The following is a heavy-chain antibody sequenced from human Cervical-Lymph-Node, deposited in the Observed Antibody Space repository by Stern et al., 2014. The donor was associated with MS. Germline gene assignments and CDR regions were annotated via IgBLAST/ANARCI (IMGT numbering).Heavy chain of an antibody. D-gene: IGHD4-11*01. CDR1: GDTFSSYA. Sequence: VQLVESGSEVKKPGSSVKVSCKPSGDTFSSYALSWVRQAPGQGLEWVGGLLHFFGATRYGQKFQGRVTVTPEESTGTAFMELTNLTSDDTAVYYCALRRSYYVYWGQGTLITVSS. CDR3: ALRRSYYVY. V-gene: IGHV1-69*01. CDR2: LLHFFGAT. J-gene: IGHJ4*02.